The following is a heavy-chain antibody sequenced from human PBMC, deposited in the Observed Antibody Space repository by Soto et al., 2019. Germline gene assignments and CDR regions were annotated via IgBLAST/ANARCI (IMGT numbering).Heavy chain of an antibody. D-gene: IGHD3-9*01. CDR2: IYPGDSDT. Sequence: GESLKISCKGSGDRFTSYWIGWVRQMPGKGLEWMGIIYPGDSDTRYSPSFQGQVTISADKSISTAYLQWSSLKASDTAMYYCARIADKQRYYYYYMDVWCKGTTVTVSS. J-gene: IGHJ6*03. CDR1: GDRFTSYW. CDR3: ARIADKQRYYYYYMDV. V-gene: IGHV5-51*01.